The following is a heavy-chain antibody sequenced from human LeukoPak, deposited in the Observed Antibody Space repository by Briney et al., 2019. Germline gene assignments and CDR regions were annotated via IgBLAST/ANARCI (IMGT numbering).Heavy chain of an antibody. CDR2: INCITGDT. Sequence: WASVKVSCTASGYTFTDYYIHWVRQAPRQGLEWMGRINCITGDTRSAQKFQGRVTMTRDTSISTAYMQLSSLRSDDTAVYYCAREIAATGAAVDYWGQGILVTVSS. V-gene: IGHV1-2*06. CDR3: AREIAATGAAVDY. J-gene: IGHJ4*02. CDR1: GYTFTDYY. D-gene: IGHD6-13*01.